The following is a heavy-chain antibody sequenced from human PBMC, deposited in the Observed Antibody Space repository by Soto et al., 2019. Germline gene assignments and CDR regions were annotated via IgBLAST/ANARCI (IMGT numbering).Heavy chain of an antibody. CDR2: ISFVGSNK. D-gene: IGHD6-13*01. CDR3: ARESSSSWCDY. CDR1: GFTFSSYA. J-gene: IGHJ4*02. Sequence: GGSLRLSCAASGFTFSSYAMHWVRQAPGKGLEWVAVISFVGSNKYYADSVKGRFTIFRDNSKNTLYLQMNSLRAEDTAVYYCARESSSSWCDYWGQGTLVTVSS. V-gene: IGHV3-30-3*01.